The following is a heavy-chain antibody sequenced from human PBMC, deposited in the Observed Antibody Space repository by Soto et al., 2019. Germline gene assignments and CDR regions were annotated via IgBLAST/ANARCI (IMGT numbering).Heavy chain of an antibody. CDR1: GASMNSYH. V-gene: IGHV4-4*07. CDR2: IHSSGST. D-gene: IGHD6-13*01. J-gene: IGHJ5*02. CDR3: ARDQGVAAAGSTWFDP. Sequence: PSETLSLTCTVSGASMNSYHWSWIRQPAGKGLEWIGHIHSSGSTNYNPSLKSRVTMSVDTSKNQFSLRLMSLTAADTDVYYCARDQGVAAAGSTWFDPWGQGSLVTVSS.